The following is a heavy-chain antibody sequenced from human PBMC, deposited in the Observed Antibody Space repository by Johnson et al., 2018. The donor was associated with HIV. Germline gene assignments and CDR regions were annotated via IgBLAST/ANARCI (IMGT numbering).Heavy chain of an antibody. CDR3: ARVGADAFDI. V-gene: IGHV3-66*01. Sequence: MQLVESGGVVVQPGGSLRLSCAASGFTVSSNYMSWVRQAPGKGLEWVSVIYSGGSTYYADSVKGRFTISRDNAKNSLYLQMNSLRAEDTAVYYCARVGADAFDIWGQGTMVTVSS. CDR2: IYSGGST. J-gene: IGHJ3*02. D-gene: IGHD1-26*01. CDR1: GFTVSSNY.